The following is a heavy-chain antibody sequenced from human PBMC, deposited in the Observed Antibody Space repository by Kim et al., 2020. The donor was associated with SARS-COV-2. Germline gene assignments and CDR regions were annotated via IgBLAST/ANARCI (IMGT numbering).Heavy chain of an antibody. D-gene: IGHD6-13*01. Sequence: RVTISVDTSKNQFSLKLSSVTAADTAVYYCARGRAYTGSSWYPLYWYFDLWGRGTLVTVSS. CDR3: ARGRAYTGSSWYPLYWYFDL. V-gene: IGHV4-34*01. J-gene: IGHJ2*01.